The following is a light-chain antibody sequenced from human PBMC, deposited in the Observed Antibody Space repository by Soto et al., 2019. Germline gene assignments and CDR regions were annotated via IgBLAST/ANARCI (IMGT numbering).Light chain of an antibody. CDR2: GAS. CDR1: QSVNRK. J-gene: IGKJ4*01. CDR3: QQYNNWPLT. Sequence: EIVLTQSPATLSVSPGARATLSCRASQSVNRKLVWYQQKPGQAPRLLIYGASTRATGIPATFSGSGSGTDFTLTISSLQSEDFAVYYCQQYNNWPLTFGGGTKVEIK. V-gene: IGKV3-15*01.